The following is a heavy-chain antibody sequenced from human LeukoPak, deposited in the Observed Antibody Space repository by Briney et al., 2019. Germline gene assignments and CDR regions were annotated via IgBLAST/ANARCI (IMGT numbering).Heavy chain of an antibody. CDR2: ISGSGGST. J-gene: IGHJ4*02. D-gene: IGHD5-12*01. CDR1: GFTFSSYA. Sequence: PGGSLRLSCAASGFTFSSYAMSWVRQAPGKGLEWVSAISGSGGSTYYADSVKGRSTISRDTSKNIMYLQMNSLRADDTAVYYCARRGQSGYGDWDLWGQGTLVTVSS. V-gene: IGHV3-23*01. CDR3: ARRGQSGYGDWDL.